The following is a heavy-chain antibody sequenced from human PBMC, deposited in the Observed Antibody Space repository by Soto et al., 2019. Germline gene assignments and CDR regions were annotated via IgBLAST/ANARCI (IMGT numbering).Heavy chain of an antibody. J-gene: IGHJ4*02. CDR2: ISHSGST. CDR1: GESFSGHY. D-gene: IGHD5-12*01. CDR3: ARGGPEYSAYDI. V-gene: IGHV4-34*02. Sequence: QVQQQQWGAGLLKPSETRFLICAVYGESFSGHYWTWIRQSPEKGREWIGEISHSGSTSYNPSLKSRVTISVDTSKNQLSLKLSSVTAADTAVYYCARGGPEYSAYDIWGQGALVTVTS.